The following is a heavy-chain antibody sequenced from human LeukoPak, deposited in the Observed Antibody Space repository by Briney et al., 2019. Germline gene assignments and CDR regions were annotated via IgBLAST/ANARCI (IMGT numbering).Heavy chain of an antibody. D-gene: IGHD2/OR15-2a*01. CDR3: ARGFRPRAFDI. Sequence: GSLRLSCAASGFTFSSYWMSWVRQAPGKGLEWIGEINHSGSTNYNPSLKSRVTISVDTSKNQFSLKLSSVTAADTAVYYCARGFRPRAFDIWGQGTMVTVSS. CDR1: GFTFSSYW. CDR2: INHSGST. V-gene: IGHV4-34*01. J-gene: IGHJ3*02.